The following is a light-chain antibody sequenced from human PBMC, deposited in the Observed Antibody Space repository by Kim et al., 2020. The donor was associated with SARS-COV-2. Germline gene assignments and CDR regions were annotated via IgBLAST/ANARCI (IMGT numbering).Light chain of an antibody. J-gene: IGKJ1*01. CDR1: QSVSSN. V-gene: IGKV3-15*01. CDR3: QQYDDWPPWT. Sequence: VSPGETATLSCRASQSVSSNVAWYQQKPGQAPRLLIYGASTRATDIPARFSGSGSGTDFTLTISSLQSEDLAVYHCQQYDDWPPWTFGQGTKVDIK. CDR2: GAS.